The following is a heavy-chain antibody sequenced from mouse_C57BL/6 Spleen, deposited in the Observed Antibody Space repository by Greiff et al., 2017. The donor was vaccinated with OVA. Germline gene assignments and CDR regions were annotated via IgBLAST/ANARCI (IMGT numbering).Heavy chain of an antibody. CDR1: GFNIKDYY. J-gene: IGHJ3*01. V-gene: IGHV14-1*01. Sequence: EVQLQESGAELVRPGASVKLSCTASGFNIKDYYMHWVKQRPEQGLEWIGRIDPEDGDTEYAPKFQGKATLTADTSSNTAYLQLGSLTSEDTAVYYCTSSSSSFAYWGQGTLVTVSA. CDR3: TSSSSSFAY. CDR2: IDPEDGDT.